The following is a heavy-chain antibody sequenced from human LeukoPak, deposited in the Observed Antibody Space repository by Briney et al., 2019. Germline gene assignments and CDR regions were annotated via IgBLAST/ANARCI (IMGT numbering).Heavy chain of an antibody. Sequence: PSETLSLTCAVYGGSFSGYYWSWIRQPPGKGLEWIGEINHSGSTNYNPSLKSRVTISVDTSKNQFSLKLSSVTAADTAAYYCARGRSSGSRRGILWGLLGYFDYWGQGTLVTVSS. V-gene: IGHV4-34*01. CDR1: GGSFSGYY. J-gene: IGHJ4*02. D-gene: IGHD1-26*01. CDR3: ARGRSSGSRRGILWGLLGYFDY. CDR2: INHSGST.